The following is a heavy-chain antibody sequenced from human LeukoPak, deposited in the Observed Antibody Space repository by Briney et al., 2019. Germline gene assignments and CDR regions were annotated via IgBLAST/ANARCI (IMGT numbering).Heavy chain of an antibody. D-gene: IGHD2-2*01. CDR1: GFTFSSYG. CDR3: AHGTMYQLDY. Sequence: GGSLRLSCAASGFTFSSYGMSWVRQAPGRGLEWVSAISGSGGSTYYADSVKGRFTISRDNSKNTLYLQMNSLRAEDTAVYYCAHGTMYQLDYWGQGTLVTVSS. J-gene: IGHJ4*02. CDR2: ISGSGGST. V-gene: IGHV3-23*01.